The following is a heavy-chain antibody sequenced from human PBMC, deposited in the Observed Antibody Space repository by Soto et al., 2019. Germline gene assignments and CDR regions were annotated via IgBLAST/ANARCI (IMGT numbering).Heavy chain of an antibody. V-gene: IGHV3-30*18. CDR3: AKSSLGHDSSGFQFWFFDL. D-gene: IGHD3-22*01. CDR2: ISYDGSVK. CDR1: GFTFSSYG. J-gene: IGHJ2*01. Sequence: QVQLVESGGGVVQPGRSLRLSCAASGFTFSSYGMHWVRQAPGKGLEWVAVISYDGSVKYYADSVKGRFTISRDNSKNTLYLQVNSRRAEDTAVYYCAKSSLGHDSSGFQFWFFDLWGRGTLVTVSS.